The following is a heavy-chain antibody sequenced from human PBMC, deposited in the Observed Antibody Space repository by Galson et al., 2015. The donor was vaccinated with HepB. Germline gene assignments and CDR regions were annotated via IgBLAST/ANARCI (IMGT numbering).Heavy chain of an antibody. CDR1: GFTFSRFP. Sequence: SLRLSCAASGFTFSRFPMNWARQAPGKGLEWVSYISSDGSRTYYADSVKGRFTISRDNAKGSLYLQMNSLRAEDTAVYYCAYGMDVWGQGTTVTVSS. CDR3: AYGMDV. V-gene: IGHV3-48*04. J-gene: IGHJ6*02. CDR2: ISSDGSRT. D-gene: IGHD3-10*01.